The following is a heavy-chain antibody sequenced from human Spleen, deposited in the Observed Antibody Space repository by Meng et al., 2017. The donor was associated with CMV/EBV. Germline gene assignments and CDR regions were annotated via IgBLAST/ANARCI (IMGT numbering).Heavy chain of an antibody. CDR3: ARGGDCSSTSCYWEVDY. CDR1: GFTFSDYY. D-gene: IGHD2-2*01. J-gene: IGHJ4*02. Sequence: GESLKISCAASGFTFSDYYMSWIRQAPGKGLEWVSYISSSGSTIYYADSVKGRFTISRDNAKNSLYLQMNSLRAEDTAVYYCARGGDCSSTSCYWEVDYWGQGTLVTVSS. CDR2: ISSSGSTI. V-gene: IGHV3-11*01.